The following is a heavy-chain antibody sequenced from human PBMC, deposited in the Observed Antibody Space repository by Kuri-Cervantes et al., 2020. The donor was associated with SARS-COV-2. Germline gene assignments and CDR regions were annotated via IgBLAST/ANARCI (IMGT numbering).Heavy chain of an antibody. CDR2: INHSGST. J-gene: IGHJ4*02. D-gene: IGHD6-19*01. CDR1: GGSFSGYY. Sequence: SETLSLTCAVYGGSFSGYYWSWIRQPPGKGLEWIGEINHSGSTYYNPSLKNRVTISVDTSKNQFSLKLSSVTAADTAVYYCARAGIGAVAGNFDYWGQGTLVTVSS. CDR3: ARAGIGAVAGNFDY. V-gene: IGHV4-34*01.